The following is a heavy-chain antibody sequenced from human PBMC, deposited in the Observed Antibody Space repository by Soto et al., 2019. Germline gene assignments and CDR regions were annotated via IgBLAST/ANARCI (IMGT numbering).Heavy chain of an antibody. J-gene: IGHJ4*02. D-gene: IGHD6-19*01. CDR2: TYYRSNWRH. Sequence: SQTLSLTCAISGDSVSSNTAAWNWIRASPSRGLEWLGRTYYRSNWRHDYAVSVKSRITVNPDTSKNHFSLQLNSVTPHDTAVYYCARGVAGTGFDLWGQGPLVTVSS. V-gene: IGHV6-1*01. CDR3: ARGVAGTGFDL. CDR1: GDSVSSNTAA.